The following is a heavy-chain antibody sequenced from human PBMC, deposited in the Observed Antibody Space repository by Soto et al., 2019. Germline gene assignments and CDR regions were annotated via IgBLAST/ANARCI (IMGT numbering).Heavy chain of an antibody. J-gene: IGHJ4*02. CDR1: GYTFTSYA. CDR2: LKDGNGNT. CDR3: ARGLNGYLHYFDY. D-gene: IGHD5-18*01. Sequence: QVQLVQSGAEVKKPGASVKVSCKASGYTFTSYAMHWVRQAPGQRLEWMGWLKDGNGNTKYSQQFQGRVTITRDTSASTAYMDLSSLRSEDTAVYYCARGLNGYLHYFDYWGQGTLVTVSS. V-gene: IGHV1-3*01.